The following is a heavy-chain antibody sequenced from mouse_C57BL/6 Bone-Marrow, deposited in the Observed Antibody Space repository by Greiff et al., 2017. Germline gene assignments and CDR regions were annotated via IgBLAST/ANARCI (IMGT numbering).Heavy chain of an antibody. V-gene: IGHV1-85*01. J-gene: IGHJ1*03. CDR1: GYTFTSYD. CDR3: ARLEFDGSSGDWYFDV. D-gene: IGHD1-1*01. CDR2: LYPRDGST. Sequence: VKLQESGPELVKPGASVKLSCKASGYTFTSYDINWVKQRPGQGLEWIGWLYPRDGSTKYNEKFQGKATLTVGTASSTAYMELHSLTSEDSAVYFCARLEFDGSSGDWYFDVWGTGTTVTVSS.